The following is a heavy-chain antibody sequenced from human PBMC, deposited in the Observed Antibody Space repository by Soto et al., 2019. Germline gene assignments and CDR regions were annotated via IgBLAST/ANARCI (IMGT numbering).Heavy chain of an antibody. D-gene: IGHD2-15*01. CDR1: GFPFSSCT. V-gene: IGHV3-21*01. CDR2: FSLSTSHI. Sequence: EVHLVESGGGLVKPGGSLRLSCAVSGFPFSSCTRNWVRRAPGKGLEWVSSFSLSTSHIYYADSVKGRFTISRDNAKNSLFLQMNSLRAEDTAVYYCSGCSGGACHQNYGMDVWGQGTTVTVSS. CDR3: SGCSGGACHQNYGMDV. J-gene: IGHJ6*02.